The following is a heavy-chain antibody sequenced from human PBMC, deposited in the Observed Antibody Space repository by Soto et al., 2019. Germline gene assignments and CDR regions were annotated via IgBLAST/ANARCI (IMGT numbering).Heavy chain of an antibody. J-gene: IGHJ4*02. CDR2: IYYSGRT. D-gene: IGHD3-10*01. CDR3: ARDQHFYGSGSYYTIFDY. CDR1: GGSLSSYY. Sequence: QVQLQESGPGLVQPSETLSLTCTVSGGSLSSYYWTWIRQSPGKGLEWIGHIYYSGRTTYNPSLKSRITISVDTSKSQFSLRLNSETAADTAVYYCARDQHFYGSGSYYTIFDYWGQGTLVTVSS. V-gene: IGHV4-59*01.